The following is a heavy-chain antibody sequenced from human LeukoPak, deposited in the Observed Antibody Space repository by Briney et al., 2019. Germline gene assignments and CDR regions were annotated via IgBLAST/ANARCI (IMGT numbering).Heavy chain of an antibody. CDR3: AKGVRAAADYYFDY. D-gene: IGHD6-13*01. CDR1: GFTFSNYA. CDR2: ISGSGGSI. J-gene: IGHJ4*02. V-gene: IGHV3-23*01. Sequence: GGSLRLSCAASGFTFSNYAMSWVRQAPGEGLQWIATISGSGGSIYYADSVKGRLTISRGNSKNTLFLQMVSLRVENTAVYYCAKGVRAAADYYFDYWGQGTLVTVSS.